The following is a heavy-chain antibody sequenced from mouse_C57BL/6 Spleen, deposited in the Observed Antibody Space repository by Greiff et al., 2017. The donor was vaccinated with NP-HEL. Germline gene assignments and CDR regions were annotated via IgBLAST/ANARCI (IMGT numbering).Heavy chain of an antibody. CDR1: GYSITSGYY. CDR2: ISYDGSN. Sequence: VQLKESGPGLVKPSQSLSLTCSVTGYSITSGYYWNWIRQFPGNKLEWMGYISYDGSNNYNPSLKNRISITRDTSKNQFFLKLNSVTTEDTATYYCARGDGNYVFAYWGQGTLVTVSA. J-gene: IGHJ3*01. D-gene: IGHD2-1*01. CDR3: ARGDGNYVFAY. V-gene: IGHV3-6*01.